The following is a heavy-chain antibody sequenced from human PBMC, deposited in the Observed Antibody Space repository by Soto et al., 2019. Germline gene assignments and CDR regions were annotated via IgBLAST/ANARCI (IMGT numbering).Heavy chain of an antibody. CDR2: IWYDGSNK. CDR3: ARDLGSTGGMDV. CDR1: GFTFSSYG. J-gene: IGHJ6*02. Sequence: QVQLVESGGGVVQSGRSLRLSCAASGFTFSSYGMHWVRQAPGKGLEWVAVIWYDGSNKYYADSVKGRFTISRDNSKNTLYLQMNSLRAEDTAVYYCARDLGSTGGMDVWGQGTTVTVSS. V-gene: IGHV3-33*01.